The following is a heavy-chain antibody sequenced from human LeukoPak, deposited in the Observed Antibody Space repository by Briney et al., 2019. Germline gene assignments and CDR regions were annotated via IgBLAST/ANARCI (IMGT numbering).Heavy chain of an antibody. Sequence: QSGGSLRLSCAASGFTFSSYWMSWVRQAPGKGLEWVANIKQDGSEKYYVDSVKGRFTISRDNAKNSLYLQMNSLRAEDTAVYYCAREEGAIVLMVYASYYFDYWGQGTLVTVSS. CDR3: AREEGAIVLMVYASYYFDY. CDR2: IKQDGSEK. V-gene: IGHV3-7*01. D-gene: IGHD2-8*01. CDR1: GFTFSSYW. J-gene: IGHJ4*02.